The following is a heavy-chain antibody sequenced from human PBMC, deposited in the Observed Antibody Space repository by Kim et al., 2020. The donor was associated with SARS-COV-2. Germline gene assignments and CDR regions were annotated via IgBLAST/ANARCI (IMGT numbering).Heavy chain of an antibody. V-gene: IGHV3-64D*09. CDR3: VKPSGYCSSTSCYRDSNYYGSGSYKRNY. D-gene: IGHD2-2*01. J-gene: IGHJ4*02. Sequence: GGSLRLSCSASGFTFSSYAMHWVRQAPGKGLEYVSAISSNGGSTYYADSVKGRFTISRDNSKNTLYLQMSSLRAEDTAVYYCVKPSGYCSSTSCYRDSNYYGSGSYKRNYWGQGTLVTVSS. CDR1: GFTFSSYA. CDR2: ISSNGGST.